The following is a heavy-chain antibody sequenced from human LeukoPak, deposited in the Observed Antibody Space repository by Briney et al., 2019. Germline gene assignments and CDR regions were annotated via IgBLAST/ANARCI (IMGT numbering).Heavy chain of an antibody. V-gene: IGHV1-2*02. D-gene: IGHD4-23*01. CDR1: GYTFTCYY. CDR2: INPNSGGT. J-gene: IGHJ3*02. Sequence: ASVKVSCKASGYTFTCYYMHWVGQAPGQGREWMGWINPNSGGTNYAQKCPGRVTMTRDTSISTAYMELSRLRSDDTAVYYCARDRWYSIPNAFDIWGQGTMVTVSS. CDR3: ARDRWYSIPNAFDI.